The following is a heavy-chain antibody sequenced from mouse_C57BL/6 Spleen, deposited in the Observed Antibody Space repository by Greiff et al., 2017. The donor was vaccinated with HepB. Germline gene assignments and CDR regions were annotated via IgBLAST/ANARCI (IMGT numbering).Heavy chain of an antibody. V-gene: IGHV1-50*01. CDR1: GYTFTSYW. D-gene: IGHD3-2*02. CDR2: IDPSDSYT. CDR3: ARGAAQATPFAY. Sequence: QVQLQQSGAELVKPGASVKLSCKASGYTFTSYWMQWVKQRPGQGLEWIGEIDPSDSYTNYNQKFKGKATLTVDTSSSTAYMQLSSLTSEDSAVYYCARGAAQATPFAYWGQGTLVTVSA. J-gene: IGHJ3*01.